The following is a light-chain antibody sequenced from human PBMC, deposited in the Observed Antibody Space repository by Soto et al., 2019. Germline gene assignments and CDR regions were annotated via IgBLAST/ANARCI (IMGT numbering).Light chain of an antibody. CDR3: GSDEWT. J-gene: IGKJ1*01. CDR2: GAS. V-gene: IGKV3-20*01. Sequence: EIVLTQSPATLSLSPGERATLSCRASQSIRSPYLAWYQQKPGQAPRLFIHGASSRATGIPDRFSGSGSGTDFTSTISRLEPEDFAVYYCGSDEWTFGQGTKVE. CDR1: QSIRSPY.